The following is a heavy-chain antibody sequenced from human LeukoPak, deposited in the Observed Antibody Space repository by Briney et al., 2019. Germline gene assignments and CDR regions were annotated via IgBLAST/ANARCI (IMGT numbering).Heavy chain of an antibody. CDR3: ARDPGGNMIPDFDY. CDR1: GYTFTGYY. CDR2: INPNSGGT. J-gene: IGHJ4*02. V-gene: IGHV1-2*02. Sequence: GASVKVSCKASGYTFTGYYMHWVRQAPGQGLEWMGWINPNSGGTNYAQKFQGRVTMTRDTSISTAYMELSRLRSDDTAVYYCARDPGGNMIPDFDYWGQETLVTVSS. D-gene: IGHD4-23*01.